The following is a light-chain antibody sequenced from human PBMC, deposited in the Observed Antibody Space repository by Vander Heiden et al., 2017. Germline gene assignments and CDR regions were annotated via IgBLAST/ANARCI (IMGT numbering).Light chain of an antibody. CDR1: QDISKY. Sequence: DIQMTQSPSSLSASVGDRVTITCQASQDISKYLNWYQQKPGKAPKLLIYDVSNLERGVQSRFSGSGSGSGTDFTFTINNLQPGDIATYYCQHYNSIPYSFGQGTKLEIK. CDR2: DVS. CDR3: QHYNSIPYS. V-gene: IGKV1-33*01. J-gene: IGKJ2*03.